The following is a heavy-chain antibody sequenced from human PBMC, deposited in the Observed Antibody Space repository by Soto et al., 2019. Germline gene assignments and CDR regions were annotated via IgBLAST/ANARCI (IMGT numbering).Heavy chain of an antibody. V-gene: IGHV1-69*01. CDR1: GGTFSTYA. D-gene: IGHD5-18*01. CDR2: IIPIFGTA. Sequence: QVQLVQSGAEVKKPGSSVKVSCKASGGTFSTYAISWVRQAPGQGLEWVGGIIPIFGTANYAQKFQGRVTIIADESTSTAYMELSSLRSEGTAVYYCARAAYSYGTAYLSYYYGMDVWGQGTTVTVSS. CDR3: ARAAYSYGTAYLSYYYGMDV. J-gene: IGHJ6*02.